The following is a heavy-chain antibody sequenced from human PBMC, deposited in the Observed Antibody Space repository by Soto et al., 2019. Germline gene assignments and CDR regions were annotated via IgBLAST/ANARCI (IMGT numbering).Heavy chain of an antibody. V-gene: IGHV4-34*01. CDR2: INHSGST. CDR1: GGSFSGYY. J-gene: IGHJ5*02. D-gene: IGHD6-13*01. CDR3: ARVDQAAAGQVNWFDL. Sequence: SETLSLTCAVYGGSFSGYYWSWIRQPPGKGLEWIGEINHSGSTNYNPSLKSRVTISVDTSKNQFSLKLSSVTAADTAVYYCARVDQAAAGQVNWFDLWAQGTLDTVSS.